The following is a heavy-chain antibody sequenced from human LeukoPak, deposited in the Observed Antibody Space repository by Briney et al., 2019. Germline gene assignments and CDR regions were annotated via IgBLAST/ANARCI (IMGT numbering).Heavy chain of an antibody. V-gene: IGHV1-18*01. Sequence: ASVKVSCKASGYTFTSYGISWVRQAPGQGLEWMGWVSAYNGDTNYTQKLQGRVTMTTDTSTSTAYMELRSLRSDDTAVYYCARVHTRSGGVDYWGQGTLVTVSS. CDR1: GYTFTSYG. J-gene: IGHJ4*02. D-gene: IGHD2-15*01. CDR2: VSAYNGDT. CDR3: ARVHTRSGGVDY.